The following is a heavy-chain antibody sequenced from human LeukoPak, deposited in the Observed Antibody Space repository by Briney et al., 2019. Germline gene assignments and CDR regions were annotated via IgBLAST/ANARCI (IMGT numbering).Heavy chain of an antibody. CDR3: ARLPGEWELLAFDY. V-gene: IGHV4-39*01. Sequence: SETLSLTCTVSGGSISSSSYYWGRIRQPPGQGREWGGSIYYSGSTYYNPSLNSRVTISVDTSKNQFSLKLSSVTAADTAVYYCARLPGEWELLAFDYWGQGTLVTVSS. CDR2: IYYSGST. CDR1: GGSISSSSYY. J-gene: IGHJ4*02. D-gene: IGHD1-26*01.